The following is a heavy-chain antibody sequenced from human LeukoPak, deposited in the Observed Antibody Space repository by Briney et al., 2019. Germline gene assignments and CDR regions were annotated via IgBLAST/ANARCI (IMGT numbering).Heavy chain of an antibody. CDR1: GFTFSNYA. CDR3: AKDIYRSGQGDALDV. D-gene: IGHD2-15*01. CDR2: MSGGGGTT. J-gene: IGHJ3*01. V-gene: IGHV3-23*01. Sequence: PGGSLRLSCEASGFTFSNYAMSWVRQAPGKGLEWVSTMSGGGGTTYYADSVKGRFTISRDNSKNTLYLQMNSLRAEDTALYYCAKDIYRSGQGDALDVWGQGTMVTVSS.